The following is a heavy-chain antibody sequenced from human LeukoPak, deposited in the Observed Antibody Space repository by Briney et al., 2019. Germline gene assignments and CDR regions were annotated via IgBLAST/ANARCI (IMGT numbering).Heavy chain of an antibody. CDR2: IYPGDSDT. CDR3: ARHGTTLGRYYYMDV. Sequence: PGESLKISCKGSGYRFTSYWIGWVRQMPGKGLEWMGIIYPGDSDTRYSPSFQGQVTISADKSISTAFLQWSSLKASDTAMYYCARHGTTLGRYYYMDVWGKGTTVTVSS. CDR1: GYRFTSYW. V-gene: IGHV5-51*01. D-gene: IGHD1-7*01. J-gene: IGHJ6*03.